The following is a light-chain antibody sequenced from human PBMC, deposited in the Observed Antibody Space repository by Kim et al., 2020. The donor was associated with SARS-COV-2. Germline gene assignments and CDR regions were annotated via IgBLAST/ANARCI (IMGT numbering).Light chain of an antibody. CDR3: GTWDNSLSVV. CDR2: DNN. J-gene: IGLJ3*02. V-gene: IGLV1-51*01. CDR1: NSNIGNNY. Sequence: QSVLTQPPSVSAAPGQRVTISCSGTNSNIGNNYVSWYQQLPGIAPKLLIYDNNKRPSGIPDRFSGSKSGTSATLDITGLQTGDEADYYCGTWDNSLSVVFGGGTKVTVL.